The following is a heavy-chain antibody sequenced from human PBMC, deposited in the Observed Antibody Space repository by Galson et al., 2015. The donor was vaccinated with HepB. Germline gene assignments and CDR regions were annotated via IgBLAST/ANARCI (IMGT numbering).Heavy chain of an antibody. D-gene: IGHD3-10*01. Sequence: SETLSLTCAVYGGSFSGYYWTWIRQPPGKGLEWIGDINRSGNINCTPSLKSRVTISLDTSKTQFSLKLRSVTAADTGVYYCARADRGVIIVHHYSYMDVWGKGTTVTVSS. CDR2: INRSGNI. J-gene: IGHJ6*03. CDR1: GGSFSGYY. CDR3: ARADRGVIIVHHYSYMDV. V-gene: IGHV4-34*01.